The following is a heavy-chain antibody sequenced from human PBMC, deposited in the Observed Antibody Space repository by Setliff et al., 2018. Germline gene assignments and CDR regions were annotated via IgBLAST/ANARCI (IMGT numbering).Heavy chain of an antibody. V-gene: IGHV1-69*05. D-gene: IGHD6-13*01. CDR2: IIPIFGTA. CDR1: GYTFTGYY. J-gene: IGHJ4*02. Sequence: ASVKVSCKASGYTFTGYYMHWVRQAPGQGLEWMGGIIPIFGTANYAQKFQGRVTITTDESTSTAYMELSSLRSEDTAVYYCARSKYSSSPIDYWGQGTLVTVSS. CDR3: ARSKYSSSPIDY.